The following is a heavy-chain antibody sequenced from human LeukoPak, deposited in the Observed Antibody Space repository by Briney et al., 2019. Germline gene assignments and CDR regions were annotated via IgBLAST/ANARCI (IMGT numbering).Heavy chain of an antibody. J-gene: IGHJ4*02. Sequence: ASVKVSCKASGYIFTAYYMHWVRQAPGQGFEWMGWINPNTGDTSYAQQFQGRVTMTRDTTISTAYMDLSSLTSDDAAVYYCASYPRYVSSPPFDYWGQGTQVSVSS. CDR1: GYIFTAYY. D-gene: IGHD2-15*01. CDR2: INPNTGDT. CDR3: ASYPRYVSSPPFDY. V-gene: IGHV1-2*02.